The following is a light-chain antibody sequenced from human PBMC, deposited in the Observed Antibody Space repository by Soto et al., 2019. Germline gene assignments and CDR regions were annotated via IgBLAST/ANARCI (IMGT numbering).Light chain of an antibody. J-gene: IGLJ2*01. Sequence: QSVLTQPPSVSGAPGQRVTISCTGSSSNIGAGYDVHWYQQLPGTAPKLLIYGNSNRPSGVPDRFSGSKSGTSASLAITGLQAEDEADYYRQSYDSSLSDYVVFGGGTKLTVL. CDR1: SSNIGAGYD. CDR3: QSYDSSLSDYVV. V-gene: IGLV1-40*01. CDR2: GNS.